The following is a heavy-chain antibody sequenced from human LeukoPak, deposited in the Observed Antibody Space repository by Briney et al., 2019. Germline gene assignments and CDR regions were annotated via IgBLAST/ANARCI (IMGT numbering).Heavy chain of an antibody. CDR3: ARRHSSGWFYY. CDR2: IYRSGST. V-gene: IGHV4-38-2*02. CDR1: GYSISNGYY. D-gene: IGHD6-19*01. J-gene: IGHJ4*02. Sequence: PSETLSLTCTVSGYSISNGYYWDWIRQPPGRGLEWIGNIYRSGSTSYNPSLKSRVTISVDTSKNQFSPKVNSVTAADTAVYYCARRHSSGWFYYWGQGTLVTVSS.